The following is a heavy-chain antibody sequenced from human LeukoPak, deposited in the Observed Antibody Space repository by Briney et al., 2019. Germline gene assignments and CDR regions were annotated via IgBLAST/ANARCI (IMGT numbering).Heavy chain of an antibody. D-gene: IGHD1-7*01. CDR3: VRRLTGNYHFDF. V-gene: IGHV3-21*01. CDR2: ISSSSTYI. CDR1: GFTFTGYS. J-gene: IGHJ4*02. Sequence: GGSLRPSCAASGFTFTGYSMNWVRQAPGKGLEWVSSISSSSTYIYYADSVKGRFTISRDNAKNSVFLQMNSLRVEDTAVYYCVRRLTGNYHFDFWGQGTLVTVSS.